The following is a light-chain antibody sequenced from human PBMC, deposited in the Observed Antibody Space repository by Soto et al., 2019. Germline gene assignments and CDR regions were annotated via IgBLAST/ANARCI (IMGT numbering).Light chain of an antibody. J-gene: IGKJ4*01. Sequence: EIVMTQSPATLSVSPGERATLSCRASQSVSSNLAWYQQKPGQAPRLLIYGASTRATGIPARFSGSGSGTEYTLTISCLQSEDCAVYYCQQYNNWPLTFGGETKVDIK. V-gene: IGKV3D-15*01. CDR3: QQYNNWPLT. CDR1: QSVSSN. CDR2: GAS.